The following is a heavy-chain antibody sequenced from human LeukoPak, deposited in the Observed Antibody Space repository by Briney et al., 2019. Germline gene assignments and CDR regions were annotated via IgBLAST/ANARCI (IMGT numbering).Heavy chain of an antibody. V-gene: IGHV4-39*07. Sequence: PSETLSLTCTVSGGSISSSSYYWGWIRQPPGKGLEWIGSIYYSGSTYYNPSLKSRVTISVDTSKNQFSLKLSSVTAADTAVYYCARVEILPIYYMDVWGKGTTVTISS. J-gene: IGHJ6*03. D-gene: IGHD2/OR15-2a*01. CDR2: IYYSGST. CDR1: GGSISSSSYY. CDR3: ARVEILPIYYMDV.